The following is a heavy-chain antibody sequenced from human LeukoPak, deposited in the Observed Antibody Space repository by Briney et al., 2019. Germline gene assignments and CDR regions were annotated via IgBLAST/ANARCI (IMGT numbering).Heavy chain of an antibody. V-gene: IGHV1-2*02. J-gene: IGHJ4*02. Sequence: ASVKVSCKASGYTFTGYYMHWVRQAPRQGLEWMGWINPNSGGTNYAQKFQGRVTMTRDTSISTAYMELSRLRSDDTAVYYCARESRVGATTVGYWGQGTLVTVSS. CDR1: GYTFTGYY. CDR3: ARESRVGATTVGY. CDR2: INPNSGGT. D-gene: IGHD1-26*01.